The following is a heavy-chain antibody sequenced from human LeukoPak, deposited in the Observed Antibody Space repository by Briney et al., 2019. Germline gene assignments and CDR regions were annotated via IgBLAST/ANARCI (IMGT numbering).Heavy chain of an antibody. Sequence: GASVKVSCKASEYTFTGYYIHWVRQAPGQGLEWMGWINPNSGGTNYAQKFQGRVTMTRDTSISTAYMELSRLISDDTAVYYCARWAMLDGSGSYMDVWGKGTTVTVSS. J-gene: IGHJ6*03. V-gene: IGHV1-2*02. CDR1: EYTFTGYY. CDR3: ARWAMLDGSGSYMDV. CDR2: INPNSGGT. D-gene: IGHD3-10*01.